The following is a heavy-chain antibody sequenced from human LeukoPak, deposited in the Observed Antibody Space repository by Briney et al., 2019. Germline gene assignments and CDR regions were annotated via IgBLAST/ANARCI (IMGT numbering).Heavy chain of an antibody. J-gene: IGHJ4*02. CDR3: ARAKCYGYLIDY. V-gene: IGHV1-69*13. CDR2: IIPIFGTA. Sequence: SVKVSCKASGGTFSSYAVSWVRQAPGQGLEWMGGIIPIFGTANYAQKFQGRVTITADESTSTAYMELSSLRSEDTAVYYCARAKCYGYLIDYWGQGTLVTVSS. CDR1: GGTFSSYA. D-gene: IGHD5-18*01.